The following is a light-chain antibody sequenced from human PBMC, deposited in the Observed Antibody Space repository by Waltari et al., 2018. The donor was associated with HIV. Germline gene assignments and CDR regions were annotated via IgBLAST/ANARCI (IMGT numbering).Light chain of an antibody. V-gene: IGLV2-23*01. Sequence: QSALTQPASGSGSPGQSITIPCTGTSSDIGNYNLVSWYQQHPGKAPKLIIYEGIKRPSGVSNRISGSKSANTASLTISGLQAEDEADYFCSSYGGSSNWLFGGGTKLTVL. CDR1: SSDIGNYNL. CDR3: SSYGGSSNWL. CDR2: EGI. J-gene: IGLJ2*01.